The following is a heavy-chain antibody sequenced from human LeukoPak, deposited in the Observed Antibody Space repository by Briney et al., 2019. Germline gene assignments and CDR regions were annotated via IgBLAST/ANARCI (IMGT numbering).Heavy chain of an antibody. CDR3: ARVRPDDYYFDY. CDR1: GFTFNTYG. D-gene: IGHD1-14*01. J-gene: IGHJ4*02. CDR2: IRYNGNDN. Sequence: TGGSLRLSCAASGFTFNTYGLHWVRQAPGKGLEWVAFIRYNGNDNYYTDSVKGRFTISRDNSKNTLYLQMNSLRGEDTAVYYCARVRPDDYYFDYCGQGTLVTVSS. V-gene: IGHV3-30*02.